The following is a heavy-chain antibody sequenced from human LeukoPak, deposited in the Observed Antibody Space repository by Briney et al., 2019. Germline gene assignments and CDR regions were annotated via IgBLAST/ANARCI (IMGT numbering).Heavy chain of an antibody. D-gene: IGHD3-22*01. CDR3: ARRGYYDYSGFDY. V-gene: IGHV3-30*04. CDR2: ISYDGSNE. CDR1: GFTFSSYV. Sequence: PGGSLRLSCAASGFTFSSYVMHWVRQAPGKGLEWVAIISYDGSNEYYADSVKGRFTISRDNSKNSLYLQMKSLRAEDTALYYCARRGYYDYSGFDYWGQGTLVTVSS. J-gene: IGHJ4*02.